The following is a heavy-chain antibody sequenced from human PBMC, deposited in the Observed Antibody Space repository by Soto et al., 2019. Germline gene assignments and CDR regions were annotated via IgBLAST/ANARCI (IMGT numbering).Heavy chain of an antibody. V-gene: IGHV3-23*01. CDR3: AKGGWRDY. D-gene: IGHD6-19*01. CDR2: ISGGGGST. CDR1: GFTFNTYA. Sequence: EVQLLESGGGLVQPGGSLRLSCAASGFTFNTYAMSWVRQAPGKGLEWVSVISGGGGSTYYAEAVKGRFTVSRDDSKNTLFLLMNSLRAEDTAVYYCAKGGWRDYWGQGTLVSVSS. J-gene: IGHJ4*02.